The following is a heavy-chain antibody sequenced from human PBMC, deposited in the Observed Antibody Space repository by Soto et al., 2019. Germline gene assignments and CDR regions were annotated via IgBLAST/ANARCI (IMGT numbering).Heavy chain of an antibody. CDR3: AHSPMVRGVVIWGDY. J-gene: IGHJ4*02. V-gene: IGHV3-7*03. Sequence: GGSLRLSCAASGFTFSSYWMSWVRQAPGKGLEWVANIKQDGSEKYYVDSVKGRFTISRDNAKNSLYLQMNSLRAEDTATYYCAHSPMVRGVVIWGDYWGQGTLVTVSS. CDR2: IKQDGSEK. D-gene: IGHD3-10*01. CDR1: GFTFSSYW.